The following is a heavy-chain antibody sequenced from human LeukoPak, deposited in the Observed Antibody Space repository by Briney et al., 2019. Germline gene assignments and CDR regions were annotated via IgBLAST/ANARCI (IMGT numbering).Heavy chain of an antibody. V-gene: IGHV7-4-1*02. CDR2: INTNTENP. CDR1: GYTFNHHG. J-gene: IGHJ6*02. Sequence: ASVKVSCKASGYTFNHHGIHWVRQAPGQGLEWMGWINTNTENPTYAQGFTGRFVFSLDTSVSTAYLQISSLKAEDTAVYYCAREGQAANYYGMDVWGQGTTVTVSS. CDR3: AREGQAANYYGMDV.